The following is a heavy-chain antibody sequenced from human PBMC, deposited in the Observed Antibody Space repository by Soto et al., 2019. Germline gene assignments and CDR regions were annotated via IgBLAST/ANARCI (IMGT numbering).Heavy chain of an antibody. J-gene: IGHJ6*02. CDR1: GGSIRSGGYY. CDR3: ARDRLMATAGTARRYVGLDV. Sequence: QVQLPESGPGLVKPSQTLSLTCTVSGGSIRSGGYYWSWVGQNPRRGLDWIGNIYYSGNTYSNPCLKRRPTISADTSKNHCSLKLRSVAAADTAVYYCARDRLMATAGTARRYVGLDVWAEGMTVAFSS. D-gene: IGHD5-18*01. V-gene: IGHV4-31*03. CDR2: IYYSGNT.